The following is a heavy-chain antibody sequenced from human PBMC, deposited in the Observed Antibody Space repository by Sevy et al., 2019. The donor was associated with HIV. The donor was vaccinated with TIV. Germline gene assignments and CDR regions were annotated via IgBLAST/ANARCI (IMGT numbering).Heavy chain of an antibody. CDR3: AKDFYYGGSSGNFDF. D-gene: IGHD2-15*01. J-gene: IGHJ4*02. V-gene: IGHV3-23*01. CDR1: GFIFSKFA. Sequence: GGSLRLSCAASGFIFSKFALSWVRQAPGRGLEWVSAVSGNDGSTYYAASVKGRFTISRDISENMLYLQMNSLGAEDKAVYYGAKDFYYGGSSGNFDFWGQGTLVTVSS. CDR2: VSGNDGST.